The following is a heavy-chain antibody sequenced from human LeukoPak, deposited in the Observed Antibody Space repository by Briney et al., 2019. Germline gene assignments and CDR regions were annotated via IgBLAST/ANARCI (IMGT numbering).Heavy chain of an antibody. Sequence: GGSLRLSCAASGFTFSSYWMHWVRQAPGKGLVWVSRINSDGSSTSYADSVEGRFTISRDNAKNTLYLQMNSLRAEGTAVYYCARDPSISSGGSCYFDYWGQGTLVTVSS. CDR1: GFTFSSYW. CDR2: INSDGSST. CDR3: ARDPSISSGGSCYFDY. J-gene: IGHJ4*02. D-gene: IGHD2-15*01. V-gene: IGHV3-74*01.